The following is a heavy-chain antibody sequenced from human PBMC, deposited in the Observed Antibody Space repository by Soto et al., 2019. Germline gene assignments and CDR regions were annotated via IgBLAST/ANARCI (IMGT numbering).Heavy chain of an antibody. V-gene: IGHV4-34*01. CDR3: ARDPRYSSGGDY. Sequence: SETLSLTCAVYGGSFSGYYWSWIRQPPGKGLEWIGEINHSGSTNYNPSLKSRVTISVDTSKNQFSLKLSSVTAADTAVYYCARDPRYSSGGDYWGQGTLVTVS. CDR2: INHSGST. D-gene: IGHD6-19*01. J-gene: IGHJ4*02. CDR1: GGSFSGYY.